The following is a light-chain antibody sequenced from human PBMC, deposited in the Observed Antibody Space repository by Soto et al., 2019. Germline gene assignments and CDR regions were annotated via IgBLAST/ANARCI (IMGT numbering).Light chain of an antibody. CDR1: QSISRW. CDR2: DAS. CDR3: QQHQSYWS. Sequence: IHRTHAPSTLSASVGYGVTITCRASQSISRWLAWYQQKPGKAPKLLIHDASSLQSGVPSRFSGSGSGTEFTLTISSLQPDDFATYYCQQHQSYWSFGQGTKVDIK. J-gene: IGKJ1*01. V-gene: IGKV1-5*01.